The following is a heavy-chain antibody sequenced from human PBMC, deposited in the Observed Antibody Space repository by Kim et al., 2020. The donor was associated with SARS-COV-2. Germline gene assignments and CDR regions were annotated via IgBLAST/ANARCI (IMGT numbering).Heavy chain of an antibody. D-gene: IGHD3-3*01. V-gene: IGHV1-24*01. Sequence: AQKFQGRVTMTEDTSTDTAYMELRSLGSDDTAVYYCATTTIFGVANWFDPWGQGTLVTVSS. J-gene: IGHJ5*02. CDR3: ATTTIFGVANWFDP.